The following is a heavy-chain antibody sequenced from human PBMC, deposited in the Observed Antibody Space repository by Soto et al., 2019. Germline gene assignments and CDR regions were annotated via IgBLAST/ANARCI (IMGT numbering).Heavy chain of an antibody. D-gene: IGHD3-22*01. J-gene: IGHJ1*01. CDR3: AKEAPRYYYDSSGYYHPQYFQH. Sequence: GGSLRLSCAASGLTFSSYAMSWVRQAPGEGLEWVSAISGSGGSTYYADSVKGRFTISRDNSKNTLYLQMNSLRAEDTAVYYCAKEAPRYYYDSSGYYHPQYFQHWGQGTLVTVSS. CDR1: GLTFSSYA. CDR2: ISGSGGST. V-gene: IGHV3-23*01.